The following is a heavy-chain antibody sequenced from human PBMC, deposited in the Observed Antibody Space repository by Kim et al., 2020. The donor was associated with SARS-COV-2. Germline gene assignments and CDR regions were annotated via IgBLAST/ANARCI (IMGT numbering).Heavy chain of an antibody. D-gene: IGHD1-26*01. CDR2: INPSGGST. CDR1: GYTFTSYY. V-gene: IGHV1-46*01. J-gene: IGHJ6*02. Sequence: ASVKVSCKASGYTFTSYYMHWVRQAPGQGLEWMGIINPSGGSTSYAQKFQGRVTMTRDTSTSTVYMELSSLRSEDTAVYYCARDLAVGAPYYYYGMDVWGQGTTVTVSS. CDR3: ARDLAVGAPYYYYGMDV.